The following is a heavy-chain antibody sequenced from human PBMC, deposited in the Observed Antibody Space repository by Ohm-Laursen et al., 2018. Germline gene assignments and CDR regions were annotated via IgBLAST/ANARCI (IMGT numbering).Heavy chain of an antibody. CDR1: GGSISSYY. CDR3: ARGDRSSSYGFDI. CDR2: IYTSGST. J-gene: IGHJ3*02. V-gene: IGHV4-4*07. Sequence: TLSLTCIVSGGSISSYYWSWIRQPAGKGLEWIGRIYTSGSTNYNPSLKSRLTMSVDTSKNQFSLKLSSVTAADTAVYYCARGDRSSSYGFDIWGQGTMVTVSS. D-gene: IGHD6-6*01.